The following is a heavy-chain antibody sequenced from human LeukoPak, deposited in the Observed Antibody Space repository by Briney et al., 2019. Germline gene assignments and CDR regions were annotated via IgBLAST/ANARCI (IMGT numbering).Heavy chain of an antibody. CDR3: ARQWLVNG. CDR2: ISESGGTT. Sequence: RPGGSLRLSCAAPGFTFSSYAMNWVRQAPGKGLEWVSSISESGGTTDYADSVKGRFTISRDNSKNTLYLQMNSLRAEDTAVYYCARQWLVNGWGQGTLVTVSS. J-gene: IGHJ4*02. D-gene: IGHD6-19*01. CDR1: GFTFSSYA. V-gene: IGHV3-23*01.